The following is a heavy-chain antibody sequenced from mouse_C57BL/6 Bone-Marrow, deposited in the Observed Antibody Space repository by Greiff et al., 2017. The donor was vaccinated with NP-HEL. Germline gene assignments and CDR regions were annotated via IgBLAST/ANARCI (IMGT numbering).Heavy chain of an antibody. Sequence: QVQLKQPGAELVRPGASVTLSCKASGYTFTDYEMHWVKQTPVHGLEWIGAIDPETGGTAYNQKFKGKAILTADKSSSTAYMELRSLTSEDSAVYYCTPYYYGSSWFAYWGQGTLVTVSA. CDR3: TPYYYGSSWFAY. J-gene: IGHJ3*01. D-gene: IGHD1-1*01. CDR1: GYTFTDYE. CDR2: IDPETGGT. V-gene: IGHV1-15*01.